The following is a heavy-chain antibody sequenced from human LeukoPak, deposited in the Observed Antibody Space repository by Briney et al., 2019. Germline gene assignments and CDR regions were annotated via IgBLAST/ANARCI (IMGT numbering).Heavy chain of an antibody. Sequence: SETLSLTCTVSGGSISSGSYYWSWIRQPAGKGLEWIGRIYTSGSTNYNPSLKSRVTISVDSSKNQSSLKLSSVTAADTAVYYCASDSGTFDYWGQGTLVTVSS. CDR3: ASDSGTFDY. D-gene: IGHD5-12*01. V-gene: IGHV4-61*02. CDR2: IYTSGST. CDR1: GGSISSGSYY. J-gene: IGHJ4*02.